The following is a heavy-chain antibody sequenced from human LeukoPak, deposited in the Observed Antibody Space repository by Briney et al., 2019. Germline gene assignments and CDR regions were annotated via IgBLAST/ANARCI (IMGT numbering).Heavy chain of an antibody. V-gene: IGHV1-46*01. CDR1: GYTFTSYY. J-gene: IGHJ4*02. Sequence: ASVKVSCKASGYTFTSYYMHWVRQAPGQGLEWMGIINPSGGSTSYAQKFQGRVTMTRNTSISTAYMELSSLRSEDTAVYYCARVFYDFWSGYYIDYWGQGTLVTVSS. CDR3: ARVFYDFWSGYYIDY. CDR2: INPSGGST. D-gene: IGHD3-3*01.